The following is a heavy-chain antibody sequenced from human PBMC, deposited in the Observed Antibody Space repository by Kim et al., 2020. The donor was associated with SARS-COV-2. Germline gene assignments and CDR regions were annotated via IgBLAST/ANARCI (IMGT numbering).Heavy chain of an antibody. V-gene: IGHV5-10-1*01. D-gene: IGHD3-22*01. J-gene: IGHJ3*02. Sequence: PSFQGHVTSSADKSISTAYLQWSSLKASDTAMYYCARQGSGYYPNDAFDIWGQGTMVTVSS. CDR3: ARQGSGYYPNDAFDI.